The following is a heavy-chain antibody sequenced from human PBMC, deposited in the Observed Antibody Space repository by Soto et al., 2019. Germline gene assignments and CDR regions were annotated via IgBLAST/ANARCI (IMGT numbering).Heavy chain of an antibody. J-gene: IGHJ4*02. D-gene: IGHD3-16*01. CDR2: IYYSGST. V-gene: IGHV4-31*03. CDR3: ARVYPTVMITFGGVPGYFDY. CDR1: GGSISSGGYY. Sequence: QVQLQESGPGLVKPSQTLSLTCTVSGGSISSGGYYWSWIRQHPGKGLEWIGYIYYSGSTYYNPSRKGRVTISVYTSKNQFSLKLSSVTAADTAVYYCARVYPTVMITFGGVPGYFDYWGKGTLVTVSS.